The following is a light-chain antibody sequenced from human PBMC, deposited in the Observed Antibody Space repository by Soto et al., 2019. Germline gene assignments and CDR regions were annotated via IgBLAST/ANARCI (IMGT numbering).Light chain of an antibody. Sequence: VVLTQSPATLSLSPGERATLSCRAIQSVGNSHVAWYQQKPGQAPRLLIYGASNRATGIPDRFSGSGSGTEFTLTISSLQSEDFAVYYCQQYNNWPPITFGQGTRLEIK. V-gene: IGKV3D-15*01. CDR2: GAS. CDR1: QSVGNS. CDR3: QQYNNWPPIT. J-gene: IGKJ5*01.